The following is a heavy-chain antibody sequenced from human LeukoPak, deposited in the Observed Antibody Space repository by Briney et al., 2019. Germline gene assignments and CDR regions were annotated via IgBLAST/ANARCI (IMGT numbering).Heavy chain of an antibody. V-gene: IGHV3-33*01. CDR3: ARWGGTRQYYFDY. CDR1: GFIFSDYG. CDR2: TRFDGSIK. J-gene: IGHJ4*02. D-gene: IGHD1-1*01. Sequence: GGSLRLSCAVSGFIFSDYGFHWVRQAPGKGLEWVAVTRFDGSIKQYADSVKGRFTISRDDSKNTLYLQMNFLKSEDTAVYYCARWGGTRQYYFDYWGKGTLVTVSS.